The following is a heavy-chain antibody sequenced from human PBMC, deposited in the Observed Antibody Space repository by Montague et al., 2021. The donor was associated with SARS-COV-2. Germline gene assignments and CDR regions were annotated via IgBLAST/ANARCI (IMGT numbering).Heavy chain of an antibody. CDR1: GFTFSSYA. CDR2: ISYDGSNK. D-gene: IGHD3-3*01. Sequence: SLRLSCAASGFTFSSYAMHWVRQAPGKGLEWVAVISYDGSNKYYADSVKGRFTISRDNSKNTLYLQMNSLRAEDTAVYYCARDYRYYDFWSGYLGGDYYYYYYYMDVGGKGTTVTVSS. J-gene: IGHJ6*03. V-gene: IGHV3-30*04. CDR3: ARDYRYYDFWSGYLGGDYYYYYYYMDV.